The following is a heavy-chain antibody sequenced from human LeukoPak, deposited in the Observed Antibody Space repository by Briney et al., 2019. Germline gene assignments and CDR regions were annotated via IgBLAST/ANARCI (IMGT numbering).Heavy chain of an antibody. J-gene: IGHJ4*02. CDR3: ARDLSRYYNDY. CDR2: ISIGGRTQ. CDR1: GLTFSFYS. V-gene: IGHV3-48*04. Sequence: GGSLRLSCAASGLTFSFYSMNWVRQAPGKGLEWVSYISIGGRTQYYADSVKGRFTISRDNAKNSLYLQMNSLRAEDTAVYYCARDLSRYYNDYCGQGTLVTVSS.